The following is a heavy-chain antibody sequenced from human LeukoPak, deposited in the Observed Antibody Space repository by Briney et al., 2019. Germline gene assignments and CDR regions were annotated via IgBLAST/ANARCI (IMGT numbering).Heavy chain of an antibody. CDR1: GYTFTSYY. D-gene: IGHD1-26*01. CDR2: INPSGGST. Sequence: ASVKVSCEASGYTFTSYYMHWVRQAPGQGLEWMGIINPSGGSTSYAQKFQGRVTMTRDTSTSTVYMELSSLRSEDTAVYYCARDIVGATFDYWGQGTLVTVSS. J-gene: IGHJ4*02. CDR3: ARDIVGATFDY. V-gene: IGHV1-46*01.